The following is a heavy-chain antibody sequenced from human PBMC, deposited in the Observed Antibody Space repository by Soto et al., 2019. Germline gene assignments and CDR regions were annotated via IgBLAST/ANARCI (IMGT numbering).Heavy chain of an antibody. CDR2: ISGSGGST. V-gene: IGHV3-23*01. CDR3: AKDYGMGSDVLRFLEWLSTPQNGMDV. Sequence: PGGSLRLSCAASGFTFSNYAMNWVRQAPGKGLEWVSAISGSGGSTYYADSVKGRFTISRDNSKNMLYLQMNSLRAEDTAVYYCAKDYGMGSDVLRFLEWLSTPQNGMDVWGQGTTVTVSS. J-gene: IGHJ6*02. D-gene: IGHD3-3*01. CDR1: GFTFSNYA.